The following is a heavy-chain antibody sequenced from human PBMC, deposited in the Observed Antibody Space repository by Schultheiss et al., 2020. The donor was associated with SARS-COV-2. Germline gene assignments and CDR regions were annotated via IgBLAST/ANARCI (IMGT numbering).Heavy chain of an antibody. D-gene: IGHD1-26*01. CDR1: GFTFSSYD. V-gene: IGHV3-30*18. CDR2: ISYDGSNK. CDR3: AKALQVGSISYYYYGMDV. Sequence: GGSLRLSCAASGFTFSSYDMHWVRQAPGKGLEWVAVISYDGSNKYYADSVKGRFTISRDNSKNTLYLQMNSLRAEDTALYYCAKALQVGSISYYYYGMDVWGQGTTVTVSS. J-gene: IGHJ6*02.